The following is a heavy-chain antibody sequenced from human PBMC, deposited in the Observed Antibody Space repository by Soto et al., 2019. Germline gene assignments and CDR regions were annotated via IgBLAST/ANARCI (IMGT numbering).Heavy chain of an antibody. J-gene: IGHJ4*02. CDR3: ARDRGVYGSGGPFDY. CDR1: GFTFSSYS. V-gene: IGHV3-21*01. Sequence: GGSLRLSCAASGFTFSSYSMNWVRQAPGKGLEWASSISSSSSYIYYADSVKGRFTISRDNAKNSLYLQMNSLRAEDTAVYYCARDRGVYGSGGPFDYWGQGTLVTVSS. D-gene: IGHD3-10*01. CDR2: ISSSSSYI.